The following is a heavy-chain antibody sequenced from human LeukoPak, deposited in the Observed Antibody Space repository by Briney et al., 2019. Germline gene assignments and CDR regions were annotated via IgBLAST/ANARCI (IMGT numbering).Heavy chain of an antibody. CDR2: IYYSGST. CDR1: GGSISSFY. D-gene: IGHD5-18*01. J-gene: IGHJ4*02. Sequence: SDTLSLTCTVSGGSISSFYWSWIRQPPGKGLEWIGYIYYSGSTNYNPSLKCRVSMSVDTSKNQFSLRLSSVTAADTAVYHCARRPPDMVAFDYWGQGTLVTVSS. V-gene: IGHV4-59*07. CDR3: ARRPPDMVAFDY.